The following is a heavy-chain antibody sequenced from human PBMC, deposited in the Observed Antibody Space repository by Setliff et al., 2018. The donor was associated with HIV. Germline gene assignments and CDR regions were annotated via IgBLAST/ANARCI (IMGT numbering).Heavy chain of an antibody. CDR1: GYSISSGYY. D-gene: IGHD3-3*01. CDR2: VSPGGTT. J-gene: IGHJ5*01. CDR3: VGGFWSGPLFDP. Sequence: PSETLSLTCAVSGYSISSGYYWGWIRQPPGEGLEWIGSVSPGGTTYYNPSLKSRVTISVDTSQNQVSLKLYSVTAADTAVYYCVGGFWSGPLFDPWGRGTLVTVSS. V-gene: IGHV4-38-2*01.